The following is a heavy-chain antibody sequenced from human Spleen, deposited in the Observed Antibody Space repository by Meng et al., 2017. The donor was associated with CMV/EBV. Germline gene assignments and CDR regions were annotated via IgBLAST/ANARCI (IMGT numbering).Heavy chain of an antibody. CDR2: ISGDGGTT. Sequence: GGSLRLSCAASGASEFPFSTYAMHWVRQAPGKGLECVSAISGDGGTTDYADSVKGRFTVSRDNSKNTLYLQMGSLRAEDTAVYYCAKNGGREGYIDYWGQGTLVTVSS. D-gene: IGHD2-8*01. CDR1: GASEFPFSTYA. J-gene: IGHJ4*02. V-gene: IGHV3-64*02. CDR3: AKNGGREGYIDY.